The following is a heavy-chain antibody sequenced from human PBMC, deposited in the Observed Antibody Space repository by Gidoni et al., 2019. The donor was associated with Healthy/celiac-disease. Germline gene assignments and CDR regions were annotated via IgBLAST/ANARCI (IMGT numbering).Heavy chain of an antibody. CDR2: ISYDGSNK. V-gene: IGHV3-30-3*01. CDR3: ARDPVTDSYAFDI. CDR1: GFTFSSYA. J-gene: IGHJ3*02. Sequence: QVQLVASGGGVVQPGRSLRLSCAASGFTFSSYAMHWVRQAPGKGLEWVAVISYDGSNKYYADSVKGRFTISRDNSKNTLYLQMNSLRAEDTAVYYCARDPVTDSYAFDIWGQGTMVTVSS. D-gene: IGHD1-20*01.